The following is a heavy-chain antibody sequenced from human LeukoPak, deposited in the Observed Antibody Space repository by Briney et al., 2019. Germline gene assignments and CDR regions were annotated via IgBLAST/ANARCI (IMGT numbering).Heavy chain of an antibody. Sequence: ASVKVSCKASGYTFTGYYMHWVRQAPGQGLEWMGCINPNSGGTDYAQTFQGRVIMTGDTSISIVYMELSRLRSDDTAVYYCARGRGYSSSSDYWGQGTLVTVSS. V-gene: IGHV1-2*02. CDR3: ARGRGYSSSSDY. CDR2: INPNSGGT. D-gene: IGHD6-6*01. J-gene: IGHJ4*02. CDR1: GYTFTGYY.